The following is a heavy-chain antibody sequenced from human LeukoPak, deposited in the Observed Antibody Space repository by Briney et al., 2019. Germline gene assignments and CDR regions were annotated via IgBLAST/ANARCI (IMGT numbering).Heavy chain of an antibody. J-gene: IGHJ2*01. CDR1: GFTFSSYE. CDR3: ARLRDWYFDL. Sequence: PGGSLRLSCAASGFTFSSYEMNWVRQPPGKGLEWIGEINHSGSTNYNPSLKSRVTISVDTSKNQFSLKLSSVTAADTAMYYCARLRDWYFDLWGRGTLATVSS. V-gene: IGHV4-34*01. CDR2: INHSGST.